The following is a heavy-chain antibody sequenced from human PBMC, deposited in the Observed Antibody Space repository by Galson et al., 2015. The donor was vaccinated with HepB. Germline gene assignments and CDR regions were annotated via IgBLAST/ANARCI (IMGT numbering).Heavy chain of an antibody. CDR2: IYYSGST. CDR3: AIMDLGSDDAFDI. D-gene: IGHD7-27*01. CDR1: GGSISSSSYY. J-gene: IGHJ3*02. Sequence: ETLSLTCTVSGGSISSSSYYWGWIRQPPGKGLEWIGSIYYSGSTYYNPSLKSRVTISVDTSKNQFSLKLSSVTAADTAVYYCAIMDLGSDDAFDIWGQGTMVTVSS. V-gene: IGHV4-39*01.